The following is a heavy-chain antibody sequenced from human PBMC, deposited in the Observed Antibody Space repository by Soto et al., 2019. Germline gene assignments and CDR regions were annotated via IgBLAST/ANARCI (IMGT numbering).Heavy chain of an antibody. CDR3: ARMETFGSLNWFDT. D-gene: IGHD3-16*01. CDR1: GYSFTNND. Sequence: ASVKVSCKASGYSFTNNDVSWVRQATGQGLEWMGWMNPGSGDTGYAQKFQGRVTMTRDVSTATAYMELSSLRSDDTATYYCARMETFGSLNWFDTWGQGTLGTVSS. J-gene: IGHJ5*02. V-gene: IGHV1-8*01. CDR2: MNPGSGDT.